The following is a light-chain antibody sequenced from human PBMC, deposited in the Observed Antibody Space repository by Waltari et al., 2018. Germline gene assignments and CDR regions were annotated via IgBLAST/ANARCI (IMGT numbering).Light chain of an antibody. CDR3: QVWDSNTDHVV. V-gene: IGLV3-21*01. CDR1: NLGDKS. Sequence: SSVLTQPPSVSLAPGKTARITCAGNNLGDKSVPWYQQKPGQAPALVIYDDSDRPSWIPERFSGSNSGNTATLTISRVEAGDEADYYCQVWDSNTDHVVFGGGTKLTVL. CDR2: DDS. J-gene: IGLJ2*01.